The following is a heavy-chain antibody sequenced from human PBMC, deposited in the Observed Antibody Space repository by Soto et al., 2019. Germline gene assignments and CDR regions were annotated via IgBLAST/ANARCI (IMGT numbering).Heavy chain of an antibody. CDR2: IYYSGST. CDR3: ARVKRITMVRGVPGPYYMDV. D-gene: IGHD3-10*01. J-gene: IGHJ6*03. CDR1: GGSISSYY. V-gene: IGHV4-59*01. Sequence: SETLSLTCTVSGGSISSYYWSWVRQPPGKGLEWIGYIYYSGSTNYNPSLKSRVTISVDTSKNQFSLKLSSVTAADTAVYYCARVKRITMVRGVPGPYYMDVWGKGTTVTVSS.